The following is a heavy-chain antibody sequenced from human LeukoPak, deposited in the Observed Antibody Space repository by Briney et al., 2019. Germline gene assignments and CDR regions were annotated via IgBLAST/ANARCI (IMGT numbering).Heavy chain of an antibody. V-gene: IGHV3-23*01. CDR3: ARKAVAGTFYFDY. Sequence: QPWESLRLSCAASGFTFSSYAMSWVRQAPGKGLEWVSAISGSGGSTYYADSVKGRFTISRDNSKNTLYLQMNSLRAEDTAVYYCARKAVAGTFYFDYWGQGTLVTVSS. CDR2: ISGSGGST. D-gene: IGHD6-19*01. J-gene: IGHJ4*02. CDR1: GFTFSSYA.